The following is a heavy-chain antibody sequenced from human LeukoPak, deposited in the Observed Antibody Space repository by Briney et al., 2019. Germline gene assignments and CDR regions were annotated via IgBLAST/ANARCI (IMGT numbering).Heavy chain of an antibody. CDR2: ISSGGTYE. J-gene: IGHJ4*02. V-gene: IGHV3-30*07. Sequence: GGSLRLSCAASGFTFSNYAMHWVRQAPGKGLEWVSLISSGGTYEYYADSVKGRFTISRDNSKNTLYLQMNSLRAEDTAVYYCAKPSNRFDYWGQGTLVTVSS. D-gene: IGHD1-14*01. CDR3: AKPSNRFDY. CDR1: GFTFSNYA.